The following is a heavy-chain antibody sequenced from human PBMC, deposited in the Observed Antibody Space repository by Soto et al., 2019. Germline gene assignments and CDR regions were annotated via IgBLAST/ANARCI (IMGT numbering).Heavy chain of an antibody. CDR1: GYIFKNYW. CDR3: ATYDGANSNAAFDI. CDR2: IFPGDSDT. V-gene: IGHV5-51*01. Sequence: PGESLKISCKGSGYIFKNYWIGWVRHMPGKGLEWMGIIFPGDSDTRYSPSFQGQVTISADKSINTAFLQWSSLKASDSAMYYAATYDGANSNAAFDIWGQGTMVTVSS. D-gene: IGHD5-12*01. J-gene: IGHJ3*02.